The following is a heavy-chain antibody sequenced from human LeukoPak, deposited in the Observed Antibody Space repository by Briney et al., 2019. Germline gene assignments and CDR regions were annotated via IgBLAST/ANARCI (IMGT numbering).Heavy chain of an antibody. CDR2: IYYSGST. CDR1: GDSISSGYH. Sequence: SETLSLTCTVSGDSISSGYHWGWIRQPPGKGLEWIGSIYYSGSTNYNPSLKSRVTISVDTSKNQFSLKLSSVTAADTAMYYCARGYAGVDVVATILKKNWFDPWGQGTLVTVSS. CDR3: ARGYAGVDVVATILKKNWFDP. J-gene: IGHJ5*02. D-gene: IGHD5-12*01. V-gene: IGHV4-38-2*02.